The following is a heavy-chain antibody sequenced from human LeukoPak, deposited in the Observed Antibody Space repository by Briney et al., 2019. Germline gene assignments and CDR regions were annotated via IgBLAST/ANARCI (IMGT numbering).Heavy chain of an antibody. V-gene: IGHV1-69*04. D-gene: IGHD5-18*01. CDR3: ARGIRGYSYGYYFDY. CDR2: IIPILGIA. Sequence: SVKVSCKASGGTFSSYAISWVRQAPGQGLEWMGRIIPILGIANYAQKFQGRVTITADKSTSTAYMELSSLRSGDTAVYYCARGIRGYSYGYYFDYWGQGTLVTVSS. J-gene: IGHJ4*02. CDR1: GGTFSSYA.